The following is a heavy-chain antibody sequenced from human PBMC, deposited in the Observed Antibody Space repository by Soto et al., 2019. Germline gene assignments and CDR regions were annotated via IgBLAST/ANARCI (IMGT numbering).Heavy chain of an antibody. CDR3: ARGLDTAMVWGVDY. CDR2: IWYDGSNK. V-gene: IGHV3-33*01. D-gene: IGHD5-18*01. CDR1: GFTFSSYG. J-gene: IGHJ4*02. Sequence: QVQLVESGGGVVQPGRSLRLSCAASGFTFSSYGMHWVRQAPGKGLRWVAVIWYDGSNKYYADSVKGRFTISRDNSKNTLYLQMNSLRAEDTAVYHCARGLDTAMVWGVDYWGQGTLVTVSS.